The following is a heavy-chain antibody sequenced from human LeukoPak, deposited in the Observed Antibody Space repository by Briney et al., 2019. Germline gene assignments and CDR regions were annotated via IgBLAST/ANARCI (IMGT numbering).Heavy chain of an antibody. Sequence: PSETLSLTCTVSGGSISSSSYYWGWIRQPPGKGLEWIGSIYYSGSTYYNPSLKSRVTISVDTSKNQFSLKLSSVTAAGTAMYYCARGLSAIVHWGQGTLVTVSS. V-gene: IGHV4-39*07. CDR2: IYYSGST. CDR3: ARGLSAIVH. J-gene: IGHJ4*02. D-gene: IGHD2-21*02. CDR1: GGSISSSSYY.